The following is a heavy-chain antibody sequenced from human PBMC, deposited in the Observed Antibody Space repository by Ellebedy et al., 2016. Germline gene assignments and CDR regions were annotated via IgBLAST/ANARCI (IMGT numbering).Heavy chain of an antibody. Sequence: ESLKISXAASGFTFTTYAMSWVRQAPGEGLEWVSTLSGSGPKTYYADSVQGRFTISRDNSKSTLYLQMNSLRAEDTAVYYCAKHETAGDYYFDLWGRGTLVTVSS. CDR2: LSGSGPKT. D-gene: IGHD2-21*01. J-gene: IGHJ2*01. V-gene: IGHV3-23*01. CDR1: GFTFTTYA. CDR3: AKHETAGDYYFDL.